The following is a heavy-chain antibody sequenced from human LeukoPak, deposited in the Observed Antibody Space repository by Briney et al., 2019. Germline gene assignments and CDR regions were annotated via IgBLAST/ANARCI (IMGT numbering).Heavy chain of an antibody. CDR1: DYSISSGYY. CDR2: IYHSGST. V-gene: IGHV4-38-2*02. CDR3: ARNNWSIDYGIDV. D-gene: IGHD1-20*01. Sequence: SETLSLTCTVSDYSISSGYYWGWIRQPPGKGLEWIGSIYHSGSTNYNPSLKSRVTISVDTSKSQVSLKLISVTAADTAVYYCARNNWSIDYGIDVWGQGTTVIVSS. J-gene: IGHJ6*02.